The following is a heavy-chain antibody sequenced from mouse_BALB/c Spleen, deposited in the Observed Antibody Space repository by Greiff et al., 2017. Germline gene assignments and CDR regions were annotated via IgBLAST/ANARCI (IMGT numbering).Heavy chain of an antibody. V-gene: IGHV5-17*02. Sequence: EVMLVESGGGLVKPGGSRKLSCAASGFTFSSFGMHWVRQAPEKGLEWVAYISSGSSTIYYADTVKGRFIISRDNPKNTLFLQMTSLRSEDTAIYYCASVHRGYAMDYWGQGTSVTVSS. J-gene: IGHJ4*01. CDR2: ISSGSSTI. CDR3: ASVHRGYAMDY. CDR1: GFTFSSFG.